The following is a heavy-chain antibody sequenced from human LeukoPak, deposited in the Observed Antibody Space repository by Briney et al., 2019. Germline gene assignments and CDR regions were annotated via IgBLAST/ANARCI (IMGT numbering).Heavy chain of an antibody. CDR3: ARDKVGAIINFDY. CDR2: INHSGST. J-gene: IGHJ4*02. Sequence: PSETLSLTCAVYGGSFSNYYWSWIRQPPGKGLEWIGEINHSGSTNYNPSLKSRVTISVDTSKNQFSLKLSSVTAADTAVYYCARDKVGAIINFDYWGQGTLVTVSS. V-gene: IGHV4-34*01. D-gene: IGHD1-26*01. CDR1: GGSFSNYY.